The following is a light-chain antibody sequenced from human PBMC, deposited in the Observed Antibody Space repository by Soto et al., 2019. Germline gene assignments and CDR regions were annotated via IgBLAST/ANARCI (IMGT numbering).Light chain of an antibody. V-gene: IGLV2-11*01. Sequence: QSVLTQPRSVSGSPGQSVTISCAGTSNDVGAYNYVSWYQQHPGKAPKLIIYAVIKRPSVVPDRFSGSKSGNTASLTISGLQTEDEADYYCCSYAASFWVFGGGTKLTVL. CDR2: AVI. CDR3: CSYAASFWV. J-gene: IGLJ3*02. CDR1: SNDVGAYNY.